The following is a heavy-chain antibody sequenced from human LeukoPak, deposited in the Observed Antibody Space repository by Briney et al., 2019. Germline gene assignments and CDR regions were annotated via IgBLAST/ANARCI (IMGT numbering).Heavy chain of an antibody. D-gene: IGHD2/OR15-2a*01. CDR2: ISDIGSI. J-gene: IGHJ4*02. V-gene: IGHV4-59*08. Sequence: SETLSLTCTVSGGSISSYYWSWVRQPPGKGLEWIAYISDIGSINYNPSLKSRVTISLDTSKNQFSLKLSSVTAADTAVCYCAGHHPRNTVDFWGQGTLVTVSS. CDR3: AGHHPRNTVDF. CDR1: GGSISSYY.